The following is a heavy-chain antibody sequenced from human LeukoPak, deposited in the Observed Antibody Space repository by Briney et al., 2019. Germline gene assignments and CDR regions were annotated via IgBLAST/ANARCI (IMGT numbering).Heavy chain of an antibody. Sequence: GGSLRLSCAASGFPFNDYYMTWIRQAPGKGLEWVSHISSSGSTIYYADSVKGRFIISRDNAKNSLYLQMNTLTVEDTALYFCVRDRNPRHSYFDLWGQGTLVTVSS. CDR2: ISSSGSTI. D-gene: IGHD1-1*01. V-gene: IGHV3-11*04. CDR3: VRDRNPRHSYFDL. CDR1: GFPFNDYY. J-gene: IGHJ4*02.